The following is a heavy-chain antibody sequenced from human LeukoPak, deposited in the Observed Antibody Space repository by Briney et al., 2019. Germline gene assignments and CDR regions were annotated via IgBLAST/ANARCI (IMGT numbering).Heavy chain of an antibody. CDR2: ISSSGSTI. CDR1: GFTFSDYY. J-gene: IGHJ6*03. D-gene: IGHD2-2*01. CDR3: ARVDCRSTSCRYYYYYYYMDV. Sequence: GGSLRLSCAASGFTFSDYYMSWIRQAPGKGLEWVSYISSSGSTIYYADSVKGRFTISRDNAKNSLYLQMNSLRAEDTAVYYCARVDCRSTSCRYYYYYYYMDVWGKGTTVTVSS. V-gene: IGHV3-11*04.